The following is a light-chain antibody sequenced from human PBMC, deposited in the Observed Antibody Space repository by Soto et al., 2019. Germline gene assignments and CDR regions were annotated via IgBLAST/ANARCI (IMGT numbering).Light chain of an antibody. CDR3: QQSYNTPWT. Sequence: DIQMTQSPSSLSASVGDRVTITCRASQTITNYLNWYQQKPGKAPKLLIYGASSLQSGVPSRFSGSGSGTDFTLTISSLQPEDFATYYCQQSYNTPWTFGQGTKVDIK. CDR1: QTITNY. V-gene: IGKV1-39*01. CDR2: GAS. J-gene: IGKJ1*01.